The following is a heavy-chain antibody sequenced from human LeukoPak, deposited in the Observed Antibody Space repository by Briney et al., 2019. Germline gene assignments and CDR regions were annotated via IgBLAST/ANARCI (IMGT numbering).Heavy chain of an antibody. CDR2: IYYSGST. Sequence: SETLSLTCTVSGGSISSGDYYWGWIRQPPGKGLAWIGYIYYSGSTYYNPSLKSRLTISVDTSKNQFSLKLSSVTAADTAVYYCARVVDFDSSGYLFGFWGQGTLVTVSS. V-gene: IGHV4-30-4*01. J-gene: IGHJ4*02. CDR3: ARVVDFDSSGYLFGF. D-gene: IGHD3-22*01. CDR1: GGSISSGDYY.